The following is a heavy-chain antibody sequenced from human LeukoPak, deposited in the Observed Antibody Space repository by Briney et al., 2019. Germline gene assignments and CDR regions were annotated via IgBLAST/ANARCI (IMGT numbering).Heavy chain of an antibody. D-gene: IGHD2-2*01. CDR2: IYYSGST. J-gene: IGHJ4*02. V-gene: IGHV4-59*01. Sequence: SETLSLTCTVSGGSISSYYWSWIRQPPGKGLEWIGYIYYSGSTNYNPSLKSRVTISVDTSKNQFSLKLSSVTAADTAVYYCARDVGYCSNTSCYRAGGYWGQGTLVTVSS. CDR1: GGSISSYY. CDR3: ARDVGYCSNTSCYRAGGY.